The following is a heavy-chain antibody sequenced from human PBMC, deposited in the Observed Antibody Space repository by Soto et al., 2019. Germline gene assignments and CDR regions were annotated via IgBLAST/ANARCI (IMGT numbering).Heavy chain of an antibody. CDR3: VRDAPIGSVFSGYDAIDS. CDR1: GGTFSTST. Sequence: QVQLEQSGTEVKKPGSSVNVSCKASGGTFSTSTFTWVRQAPGQGLEWMARIIPIFGTGDYAPKFQGRVLSTADKSTSTVYMELSGLKAEDTAVFFCVRDAPIGSVFSGYDAIDSWGQGTLFTVSS. V-gene: IGHV1-69*08. D-gene: IGHD5-12*01. CDR2: IIPIFGTG. J-gene: IGHJ4*02.